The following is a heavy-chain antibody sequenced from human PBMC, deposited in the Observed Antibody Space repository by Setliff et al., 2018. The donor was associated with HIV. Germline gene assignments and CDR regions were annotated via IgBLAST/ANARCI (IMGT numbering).Heavy chain of an antibody. D-gene: IGHD1-26*01. V-gene: IGHV1-69*13. CDR3: ASVNSGSYVGPLDF. CDR1: GGTFSSYA. J-gene: IGHJ3*01. Sequence: SVKVSCKASGGTFSSYAISWVRQAPGQGLEWMGGIIPIFGTANYAQKFQGRVTITADESTSTAYMELSSLRSGDTAVYYCASVNSGSYVGPLDFWGQGTMVTVSS. CDR2: IIPIFGTA.